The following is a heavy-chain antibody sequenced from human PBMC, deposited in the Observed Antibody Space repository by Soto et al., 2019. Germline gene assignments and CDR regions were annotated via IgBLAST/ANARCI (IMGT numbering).Heavy chain of an antibody. Sequence: QVKLVESGGGMVQPGTSLRLSCTASGFDFSNSVIQWVRKTPGKGLEWVALISFDGDKYYVYSVKGRFTISRDNPTNTVYLQMNRLRPEDTGVYYCARDYARGWCQFWGQGTLVIVSS. CDR1: GFDFSNSV. J-gene: IGHJ4*02. V-gene: IGHV3-30*03. CDR3: ARDYARGWCQF. D-gene: IGHD2-8*02. CDR2: ISFDGDK.